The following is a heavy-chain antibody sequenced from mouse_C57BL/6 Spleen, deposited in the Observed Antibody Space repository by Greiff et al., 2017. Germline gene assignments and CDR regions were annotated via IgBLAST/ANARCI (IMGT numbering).Heavy chain of an antibody. CDR2: IDPSDSET. J-gene: IGHJ3*01. CDR3: ARSGLGPAWFAY. Sequence: QVQLKQPGAELVRPGSSVKLSCKASGYTFTSYWMHWVKQRPIQGLEWIGNIDPSDSETHYNQKFKDKATLTVDKSSSTAYMQLSSLTSEDSAVYYCARSGLGPAWFAYWGQGTLVTVSA. CDR1: GYTFTSYW. V-gene: IGHV1-52*01. D-gene: IGHD3-3*01.